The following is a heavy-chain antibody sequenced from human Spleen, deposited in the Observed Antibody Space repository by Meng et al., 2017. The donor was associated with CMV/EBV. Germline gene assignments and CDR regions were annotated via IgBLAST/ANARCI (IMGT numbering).Heavy chain of an antibody. CDR1: SSGNW. Sequence: SSGNWWSWVRQPPGKGLEWIGEIYHSGSTDSNPSLKSRVTISVDKSKNQFSLKLSSVTAADTAVYYCARVGRTTRFRQADRDNWFDPWGQGTLVTVSS. D-gene: IGHD3-10*01. V-gene: IGHV4-4*02. CDR2: IYHSGST. CDR3: ARVGRTTRFRQADRDNWFDP. J-gene: IGHJ5*02.